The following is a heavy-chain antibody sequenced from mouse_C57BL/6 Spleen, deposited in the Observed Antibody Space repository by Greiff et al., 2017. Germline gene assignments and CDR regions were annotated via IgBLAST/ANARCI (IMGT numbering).Heavy chain of an antibody. Sequence: VQLVESGAELVRPGTSVKMSCKASGYTFTNYWIGWAKQRPGHGLEWIGGIYPGGGYTNYNEKFKGKATLTADKSSSTAYMQFSSLTSEDSAIYYCARGGNGSSYDYFDYWGQGTTLTVSS. J-gene: IGHJ2*01. D-gene: IGHD1-1*01. CDR3: ARGGNGSSYDYFDY. V-gene: IGHV1-63*01. CDR2: IYPGGGYT. CDR1: GYTFTNYW.